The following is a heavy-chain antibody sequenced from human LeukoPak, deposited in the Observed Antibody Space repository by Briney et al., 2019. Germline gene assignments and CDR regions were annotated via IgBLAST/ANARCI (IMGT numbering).Heavy chain of an antibody. CDR2: IYTSGST. J-gene: IGHJ4*02. Sequence: SQTLSLTCTVSGGSISSGSYYWSWIRQPAGKGLEWIGRIYTSGSTNYNPSLKSRVTISVDTSKNQFSLKLSSVTAADTAVYYCARWGSSQTFDYWGQGTLVTVSS. D-gene: IGHD6-6*01. CDR3: ARWGSSQTFDY. CDR1: GGSISSGSYY. V-gene: IGHV4-61*02.